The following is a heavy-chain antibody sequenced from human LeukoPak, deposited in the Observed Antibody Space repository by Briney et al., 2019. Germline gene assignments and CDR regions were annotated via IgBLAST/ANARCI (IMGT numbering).Heavy chain of an antibody. Sequence: GGSLRLSCAASGFTFSSYEMNWVRQAPGKGLEWVPYISSSGITKYYADSGKGRFTISRDNAKNSLYLQMNSLRAEDMAIYYCTRAAVAGGPFDYWGQGTLVTVSS. J-gene: IGHJ4*02. V-gene: IGHV3-48*03. D-gene: IGHD6-19*01. CDR3: TRAAVAGGPFDY. CDR1: GFTFSSYE. CDR2: ISSSGITK.